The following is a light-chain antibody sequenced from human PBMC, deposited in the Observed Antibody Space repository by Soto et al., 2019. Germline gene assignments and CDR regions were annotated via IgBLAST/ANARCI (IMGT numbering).Light chain of an antibody. CDR1: QSVSSSY. V-gene: IGKV3-20*01. J-gene: IGKJ2*01. Sequence: EIVLTQSPGTLSLSPGERATLSCRASQSVSSSYLAWYQQKPGQAPRLLIYGASSRATGIPDRFSGSGAGTDVSLPISRLVTDDFAVDYCQQYGSSPLYTFGQGTKLEIK. CDR2: GAS. CDR3: QQYGSSPLYT.